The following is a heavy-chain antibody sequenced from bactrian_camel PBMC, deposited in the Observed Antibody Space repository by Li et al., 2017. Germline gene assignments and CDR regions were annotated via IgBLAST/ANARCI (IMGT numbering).Heavy chain of an antibody. CDR2: INYAGDST. CDR1: GFSLSTAF. D-gene: IGHD2*01. CDR3: TPGVY. Sequence: DVQLVESGGGLVRAGGSMRLSCAASGFSLSTAFMRWVRQAPGKGLEWVATINYAGDSTYYADSVKGRFIISRDDAKNTVFLQLNSLKTEDTAKYYCTPGVYWGQGTQVTVS. J-gene: IGHJ4*01. V-gene: IGHV3S40*01.